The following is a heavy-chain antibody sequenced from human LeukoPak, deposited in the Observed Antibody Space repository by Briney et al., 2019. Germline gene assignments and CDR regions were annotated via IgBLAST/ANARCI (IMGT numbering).Heavy chain of an antibody. CDR3: ARVARFYDSSGLGY. Sequence: GGSLRLSCAASGFTFSTYGMHWVRQAPGKGLEWVAHILYDGSYKYYEDSVKGRFTISRDNSKNILYLQMNSLRAEDTAVYYCARVARFYDSSGLGYWGQGTLVTVSS. CDR2: ILYDGSYK. J-gene: IGHJ4*02. D-gene: IGHD3-22*01. V-gene: IGHV3-30*03. CDR1: GFTFSTYG.